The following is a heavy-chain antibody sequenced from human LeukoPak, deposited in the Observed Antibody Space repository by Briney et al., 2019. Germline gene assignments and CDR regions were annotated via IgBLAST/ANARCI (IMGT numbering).Heavy chain of an antibody. J-gene: IGHJ5*02. CDR2: IKQDGSEK. CDR3: ARDYEYDILRFDP. V-gene: IGHV3-7*01. CDR1: GFSLSIHW. D-gene: IGHD3-9*01. Sequence: GGSLRLSCAASGFSLSIHWMSWVRQAPGKGLEWVSNIKQDGSEKNYVDSVKGRFTISRDNAKNSLYLQMNSLRAEDTAVYYCARDYEYDILRFDPWGQGTLVTVSS.